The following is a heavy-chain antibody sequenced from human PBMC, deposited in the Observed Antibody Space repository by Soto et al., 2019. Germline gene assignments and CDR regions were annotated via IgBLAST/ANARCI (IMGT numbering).Heavy chain of an antibody. Sequence: SVKVSCKASGGTFSSYAISWVRQAPGQGLEWMGGIIPIFGTANYAQKFQGRVTITADKSTSTAYMELSSLRSEDTAVYYCARTYGSGYYPMNYYYYGMDVWGQGTTSTVSS. CDR1: GGTFSSYA. CDR2: IIPIFGTA. V-gene: IGHV1-69*06. CDR3: ARTYGSGYYPMNYYYYGMDV. D-gene: IGHD3-22*01. J-gene: IGHJ6*02.